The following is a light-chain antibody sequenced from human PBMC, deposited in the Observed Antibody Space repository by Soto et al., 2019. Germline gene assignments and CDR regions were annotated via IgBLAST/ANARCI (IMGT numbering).Light chain of an antibody. CDR1: QSVSSSY. CDR2: DTS. Sequence: EIVLTQSAATLSLSPGERATLSCRASQSVSSSYLAWFQQIPGQAPRLLIFDTSNRATDIPARFSGSGSGTEFTLTISSLQSEDIAVYYCQQYNKWPQTFGQGTKVDIK. J-gene: IGKJ1*01. CDR3: QQYNKWPQT. V-gene: IGKV3D-15*01.